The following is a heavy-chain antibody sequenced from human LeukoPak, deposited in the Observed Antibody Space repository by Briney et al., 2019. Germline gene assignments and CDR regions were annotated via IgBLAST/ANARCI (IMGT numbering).Heavy chain of an antibody. Sequence: SETLSLTCTVSGGSISSGGYYWSWIRQHPGKGLEWIGYIYYSGSTYYNPSLNSRVTISVDTSKNQFSLKLSSVTAADTAVYYCARAKGAYDSSGYRKYYFDYWGQGTLVTVSS. CDR2: IYYSGST. CDR1: GGSISSGGYY. V-gene: IGHV4-31*03. J-gene: IGHJ4*02. D-gene: IGHD3-22*01. CDR3: ARAKGAYDSSGYRKYYFDY.